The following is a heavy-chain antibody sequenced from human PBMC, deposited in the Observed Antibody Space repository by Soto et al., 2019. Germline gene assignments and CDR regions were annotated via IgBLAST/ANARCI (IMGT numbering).Heavy chain of an antibody. Sequence: EVQLLESGGGLVQPGGSLRLSCAASVFTFSSYAMSWVRQAPGKGLEWVSAISGSGGSTYYADSVKGRFTISRDNSKNTLSLEMNSLRAEDTAVYYCANDTSEDYDFWNGGGGWLDPWGQGTLVPVSS. CDR1: VFTFSSYA. CDR3: ANDTSEDYDFWNGGGGWLDP. D-gene: IGHD3-3*01. V-gene: IGHV3-23*01. CDR2: ISGSGGST. J-gene: IGHJ5*02.